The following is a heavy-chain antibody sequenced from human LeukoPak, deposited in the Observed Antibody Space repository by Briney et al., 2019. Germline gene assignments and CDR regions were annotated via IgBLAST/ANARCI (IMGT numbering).Heavy chain of an antibody. D-gene: IGHD3-22*01. Sequence: GGSLRLFCAASTFTFSSYAMHWVRQAPGKGLEWVTVISSDGSNKYYADSVKGRFTISRDNSKNTLDPQMNSLRAEDTAVYYCAKKWSGDYDSSGVNDAFDIWGQGTMVTVSS. CDR3: AKKWSGDYDSSGVNDAFDI. CDR2: ISSDGSNK. J-gene: IGHJ3*02. CDR1: TFTFSSYA. V-gene: IGHV3-30*04.